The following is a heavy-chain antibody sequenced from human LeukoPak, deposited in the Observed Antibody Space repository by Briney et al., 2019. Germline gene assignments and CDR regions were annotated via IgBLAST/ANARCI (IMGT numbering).Heavy chain of an antibody. CDR1: GFTVSTNY. CDR2: IYSGGST. J-gene: IGHJ4*02. V-gene: IGHV3-53*01. CDR3: ARETPDILTGYPYFDH. D-gene: IGHD3-9*01. Sequence: GGSLRLSCAASGFTVSTNYMSWVRQAPGKGLEWVSVIYSGGSTYYADSVKGRFTISRDNSKNTLYLQMNSLRAEDTAVYYCARETPDILTGYPYFDHWGQGTLVTVSS.